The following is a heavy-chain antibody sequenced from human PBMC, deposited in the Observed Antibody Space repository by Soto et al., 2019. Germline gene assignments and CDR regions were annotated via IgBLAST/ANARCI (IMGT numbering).Heavy chain of an antibody. CDR1: GGGISCNTAA. D-gene: IGHD2-2*01. Sequence: SQTLSLTYTISGGGISCNTAAWNWIRQSPSRGLEWLGRTYYRSKWYNDYAVSVKSRITINPDTSKNQFSLQLNSVTPEDTAVYYCARGYCSSTSCRYNWFDPWGQGTLVTVSS. CDR3: ARGYCSSTSCRYNWFDP. CDR2: TYYRSKWYN. V-gene: IGHV6-1*01. J-gene: IGHJ5*02.